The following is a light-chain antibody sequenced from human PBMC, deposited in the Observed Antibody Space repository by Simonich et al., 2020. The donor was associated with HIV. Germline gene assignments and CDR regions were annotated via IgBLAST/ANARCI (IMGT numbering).Light chain of an antibody. CDR3: QQTYSTPSWT. CDR1: QGISNS. J-gene: IGKJ1*01. CDR2: AAS. V-gene: IGKV1-39*01. Sequence: DIQMTQSPSSMSASVGDRVTITCRASQGISNSLAWYQQKPGKAPKLLIYAASSLQSGVPSRFSGIGSGTDFILTISSLQPEDFATYYCQQTYSTPSWTFGQGTKVDIK.